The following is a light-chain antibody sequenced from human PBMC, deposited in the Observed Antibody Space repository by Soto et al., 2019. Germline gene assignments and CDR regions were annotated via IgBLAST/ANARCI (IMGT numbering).Light chain of an antibody. Sequence: QLVLTQSPSASASLGASVNLTCTLSSAHRTYAIAWHQQRPEKGLRSLMKVRSDGRQTKGDGIPDRFSGSSSGAERYLTISSLQYEYEADYYCQTWAADPLRVFGGGTQLTVL. CDR2: VRSDGRQ. CDR1: SAHRTYA. V-gene: IGLV4-69*02. J-gene: IGLJ3*02. CDR3: QTWAADPLRV.